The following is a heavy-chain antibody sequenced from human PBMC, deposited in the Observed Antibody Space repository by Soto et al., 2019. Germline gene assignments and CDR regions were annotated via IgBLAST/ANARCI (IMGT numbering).Heavy chain of an antibody. CDR3: AREIWDISPSPYYYYGMDV. CDR2: INPSGGST. Sequence: ASLKVSCKTSGYTLTGDYMHWVRQENGKGLEWMGIINPSGGSTSYAQKFQGRVTMTRDTSTSTVYMELSSLRSEDTAVYYCAREIWDISPSPYYYYGMDVWGQGTTVTVSS. V-gene: IGHV1-46*01. D-gene: IGHD2-15*01. J-gene: IGHJ6*02. CDR1: GYTLTGDY.